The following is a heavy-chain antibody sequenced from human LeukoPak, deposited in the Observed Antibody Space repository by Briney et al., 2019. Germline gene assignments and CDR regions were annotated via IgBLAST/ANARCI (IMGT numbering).Heavy chain of an antibody. CDR3: AKRVPYTSSSVYFDY. D-gene: IGHD6-6*01. CDR2: ISDDGRST. CDR1: GFTFSSYG. V-gene: IGHV3-23*01. Sequence: PGGSLRLSCAASGFTFSSYGMSWVRQAPGKGLEWVSSISDDGRSTYYADSVKGRFTISKDNSKNTMYLQMNNLRAEDTAIYYCAKRVPYTSSSVYFDYRGQGTLVTVSS. J-gene: IGHJ4*02.